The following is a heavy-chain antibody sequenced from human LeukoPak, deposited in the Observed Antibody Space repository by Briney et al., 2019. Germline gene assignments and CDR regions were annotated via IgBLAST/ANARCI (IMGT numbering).Heavy chain of an antibody. V-gene: IGHV3-21*01. CDR2: ISSSTIDI. CDR1: GFPFSRYA. CDR3: ARIHDGTPTPSFDS. D-gene: IGHD1-26*01. J-gene: IGHJ4*02. Sequence: PGGSLRLSCAASGFPFSRYAMAWVRQAPGKGPDWVSSISSSTIDIYDTNSVHSRFTIPRDNSKTSLYLQMNSLRVEDTAVYYCARIHDGTPTPSFDSWGQGTLVTVSS.